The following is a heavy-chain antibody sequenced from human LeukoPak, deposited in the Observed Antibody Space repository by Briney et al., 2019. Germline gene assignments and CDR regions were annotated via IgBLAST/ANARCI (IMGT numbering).Heavy chain of an antibody. Sequence: SETLSLTCTVSGGSISSGSYYWSWIRQPAGKGLEWIGRIDTSGSTNYNPSLKSRVTLSVDMSKNQFSLKLSSVTAADTAVYYCARGYGDSVDYWGQGTLVTVSS. CDR3: ARGYGDSVDY. V-gene: IGHV4-61*02. CDR2: IDTSGST. D-gene: IGHD4-17*01. CDR1: GGSISSGSYY. J-gene: IGHJ4*02.